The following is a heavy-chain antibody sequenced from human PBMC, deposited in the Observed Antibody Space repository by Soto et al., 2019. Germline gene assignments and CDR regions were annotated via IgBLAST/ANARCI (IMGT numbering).Heavy chain of an antibody. V-gene: IGHV3-23*01. CDR3: AKAGFMIVVVTNFDY. CDR1: GFTFSSYA. CDR2: ISGSGGST. Sequence: XXSMRLSFAASGFTFSSYAMRWVLQAPGKGLEWVSAISGSGGSTYYADSVKGRFTISRDNSKNTLYLQMNSLRAEDTAVYYCAKAGFMIVVVTNFDYWGQGTLVTVSS. D-gene: IGHD3-22*01. J-gene: IGHJ4*02.